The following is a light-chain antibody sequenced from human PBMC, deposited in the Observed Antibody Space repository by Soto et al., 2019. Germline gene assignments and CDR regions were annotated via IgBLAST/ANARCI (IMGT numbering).Light chain of an antibody. V-gene: IGKV3D-20*01. CDR3: QQYGSSRIT. CDR2: DAS. Sequence: EIVLTQSPASLSLSPLGIGALCFVASQSVSTNYLAWYQQKPGLAPRLLTYDASSRATGISDRFSGSGSGTDFTLTISRLEPQDFAVYYCQQYGSSRITFGQGTRLEIK. J-gene: IGKJ5*01. CDR1: QSVSTNY.